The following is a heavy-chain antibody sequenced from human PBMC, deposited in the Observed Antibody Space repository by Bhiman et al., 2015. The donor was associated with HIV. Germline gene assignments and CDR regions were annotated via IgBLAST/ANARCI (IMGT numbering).Heavy chain of an antibody. V-gene: IGHV3-23*01. CDR1: GFTFSNYA. CDR3: ARGARSSWTRLPGGGPFDP. Sequence: EVQLLESGGGLAQPGGSLRLSCAVSGFTFSNYAMDWVRQAPGKGLEWVSTLSGSGYTTYYADSVKGRFTISRDNSKNTLYLQMNSLTAHDTAVYYCARGARSSWTRLPGGGPFDPWGQGTLVTVSS. J-gene: IGHJ5*02. D-gene: IGHD6-13*01. CDR2: LSGSGYTT.